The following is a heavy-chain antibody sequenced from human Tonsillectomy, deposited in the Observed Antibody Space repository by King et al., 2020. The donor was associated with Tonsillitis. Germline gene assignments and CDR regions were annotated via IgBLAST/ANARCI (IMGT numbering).Heavy chain of an antibody. V-gene: IGHV3-11*05. Sequence: QVQLVESGGGLVKPGGSLRLSCAASEFSFSDYSMTWIRQAPGKGLEWLADISSSSSYTNYADSVKGRFTISRDNAKNSLFLQMNSLRAEDTAVYYCASGGYQLYYWGQGTLVTVSS. D-gene: IGHD2-2*01. CDR3: ASGGYQLYY. CDR2: ISSSSSYT. J-gene: IGHJ4*02. CDR1: EFSFSDYS.